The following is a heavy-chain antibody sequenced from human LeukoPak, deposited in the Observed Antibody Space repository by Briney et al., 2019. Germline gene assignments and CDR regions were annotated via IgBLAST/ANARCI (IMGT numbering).Heavy chain of an antibody. CDR2: INSDGSST. CDR1: GFTFSSYW. V-gene: IGHV3-74*01. D-gene: IGHD4-17*01. Sequence: GGSLRLSCAASGFTFSSYWMHWVRQAPGKGLVWVSRINSDGSSTSYADSMKGRFTISRDNAKNTLYLQMNSLRAEDTAVYYCARDDYGDYRINFQHWGQGTLVTVSS. CDR3: ARDDYGDYRINFQH. J-gene: IGHJ1*01.